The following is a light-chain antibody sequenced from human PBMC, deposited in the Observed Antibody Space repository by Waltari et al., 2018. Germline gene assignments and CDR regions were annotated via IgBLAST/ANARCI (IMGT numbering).Light chain of an antibody. V-gene: IGKV3-15*01. J-gene: IGKJ3*01. CDR3: QQYNNWPLT. CDR1: QTVTNK. Sequence: DIMMTQSPATLSVSPGDRATLSCGASQTVTNKLAWYQQKPGQAPRLLIDDASTRATGIPARFSGSQSGTEFTLTITSLQSEDFGIYYCQQYNNWPLTFGPGTKVDIK. CDR2: DAS.